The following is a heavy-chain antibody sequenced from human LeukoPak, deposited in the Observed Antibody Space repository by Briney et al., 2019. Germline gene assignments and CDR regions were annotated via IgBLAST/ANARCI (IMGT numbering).Heavy chain of an antibody. J-gene: IGHJ1*01. CDR1: GFTFDDYA. V-gene: IGHV3-43*02. CDR3: AKDLFRGFPTYLRSSSYEH. CDR2: LSGDGGST. Sequence: PGGSLRLSCAASGFTFDDYAMHWVRQVPGKGLEWVSLLSGDGGSTYYADSVKGRFTISRDNSKNSLYLQMNSLRTDDTAFYYCAKDLFRGFPTYLRSSSYEHWGEGALLIVSS. D-gene: IGHD2/OR15-2a*01.